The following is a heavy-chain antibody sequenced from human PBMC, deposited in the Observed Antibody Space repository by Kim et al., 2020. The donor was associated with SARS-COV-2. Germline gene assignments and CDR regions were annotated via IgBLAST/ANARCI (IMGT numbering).Heavy chain of an antibody. CDR1: GFTFSSYS. CDR3: AREKDSGWYKTHYYYYYYGMDV. CDR2: ISSSSSYI. J-gene: IGHJ6*02. Sequence: GGSLRLSCAASGFTFSSYSMNWVRQAPGKGLEWVSSISSSSSYIYYADSVKGRFTISRDNAKNSLYLQMNSLRAEDTAVYYCAREKDSGWYKTHYYYYYYGMDVWGQGTTVTVSS. D-gene: IGHD6-19*01. V-gene: IGHV3-21*01.